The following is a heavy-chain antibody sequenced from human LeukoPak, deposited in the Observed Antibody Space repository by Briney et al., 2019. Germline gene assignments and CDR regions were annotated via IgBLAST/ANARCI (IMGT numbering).Heavy chain of an antibody. CDR2: INHSGST. V-gene: IGHV4-34*01. J-gene: IGHJ4*02. D-gene: IGHD1-7*01. CDR3: ARELELLYLVYFDY. Sequence: SETLSLTCAVYGGSFSGYYWSGLRPPPGKGLEWIGEINHSGSTNYNPSLKRRVTISVDTSINQSSLQLSFVTAADTAVYYCARELELLYLVYFDYWGQGTLVTVSS. CDR1: GGSFSGYY.